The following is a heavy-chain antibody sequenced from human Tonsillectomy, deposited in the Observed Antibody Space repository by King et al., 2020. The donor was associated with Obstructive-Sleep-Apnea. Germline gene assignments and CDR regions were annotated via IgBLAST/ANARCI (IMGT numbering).Heavy chain of an antibody. Sequence: QLQESGPGLVKPSETLSLTCTVSGDSISSSSYYWGWIRQPPGKGLEWIGSIHYSGSTYYNPSLNSRVTTSVDTSKNQFSLKLSSVTAADTAVYYCASYCSSTSCATPQYYYYYYGMDVWGQGTTVTVSS. D-gene: IGHD2-2*01. V-gene: IGHV4-39*07. J-gene: IGHJ6*02. CDR1: GDSISSSSYY. CDR3: ASYCSSTSCATPQYYYYYYGMDV. CDR2: IHYSGST.